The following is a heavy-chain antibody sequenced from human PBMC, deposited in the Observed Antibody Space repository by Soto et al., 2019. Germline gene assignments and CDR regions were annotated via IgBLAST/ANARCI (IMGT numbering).Heavy chain of an antibody. CDR3: ARDWDTGSPSPEDV. J-gene: IGHJ6*02. CDR2: IWDDGSNK. CDR1: GFTFSSYG. Sequence: QVQLVESGGGVVQPGRSLRLSCAASGFTFSSYGMHWVRQAPGKGLEWVAVIWDDGSNKYYADSVKGRFTISRDNSKNTLYLQMNSLRAEDTAVYYCARDWDTGSPSPEDVWGQGTTVTVSS. V-gene: IGHV3-33*01. D-gene: IGHD5-18*01.